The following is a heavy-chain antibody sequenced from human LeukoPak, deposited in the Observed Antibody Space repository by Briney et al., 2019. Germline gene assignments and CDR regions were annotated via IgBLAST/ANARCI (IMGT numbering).Heavy chain of an antibody. Sequence: GGSLRLSCAASGFTFSSYSMNWVRQAPGKGLEWVSAITSSSTNTYYADSVKGRFTISRDNAKNSLYLQMNGLRAEDTAVYYCSGYNWFDPWGQGTLVTVSS. J-gene: IGHJ5*02. CDR3: SGYNWFDP. CDR2: ITSSSTNT. CDR1: GFTFSSYS. V-gene: IGHV3-21*01.